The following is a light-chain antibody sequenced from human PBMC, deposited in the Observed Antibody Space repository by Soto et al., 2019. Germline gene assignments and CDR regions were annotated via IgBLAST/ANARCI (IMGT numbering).Light chain of an antibody. CDR2: GAS. Sequence: EIVMTQSPATLSVSPGERATLSCRASQSVSSNLAWYQQKPGQAPRLLIYGASTRATGIPARFSGSRSGTEFTLTISSLQSEDFAVYYCQQYNNWPQTFGQGNKVEIK. J-gene: IGKJ1*01. CDR1: QSVSSN. CDR3: QQYNNWPQT. V-gene: IGKV3-15*01.